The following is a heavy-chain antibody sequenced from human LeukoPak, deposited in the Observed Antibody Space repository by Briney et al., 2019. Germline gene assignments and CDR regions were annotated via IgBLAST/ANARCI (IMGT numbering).Heavy chain of an antibody. J-gene: IGHJ4*02. CDR1: GYTFINYD. D-gene: IGHD3-3*01. V-gene: IGHV1-18*01. CDR2: ISAYNGNT. CDR3: ARVTYYDFWSGYLSRRYYFDY. Sequence: ASVKVSCRASGYTFINYDISWVRQAPGQGLEWMGWISAYNGNTNYAQKLQGRVTMTTDTSTSTAYMELRSLRSDDTAVYYCARVTYYDFWSGYLSRRYYFDYWGQGTLVTVSS.